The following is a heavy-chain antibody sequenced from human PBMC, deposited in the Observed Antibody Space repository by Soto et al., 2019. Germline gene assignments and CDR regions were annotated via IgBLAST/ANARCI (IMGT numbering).Heavy chain of an antibody. Sequence: GESLKISCTGFGYTFTTFWVTWVRQMPGKGLEWMGRIDPRDSYVNYSPSFQGHVTISVDKSISTAYLQWGSLKASDTAMYYCARLFCSTTTCDSWFDPWGQGTLVTGAS. CDR3: ARLFCSTTTCDSWFDP. CDR1: GYTFTTFW. CDR2: IDPRDSYV. J-gene: IGHJ5*02. D-gene: IGHD2-2*01. V-gene: IGHV5-10-1*01.